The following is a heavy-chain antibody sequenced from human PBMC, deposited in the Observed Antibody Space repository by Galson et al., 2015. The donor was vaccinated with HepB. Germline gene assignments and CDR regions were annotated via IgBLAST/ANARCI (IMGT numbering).Heavy chain of an antibody. Sequence: SLRLSCAASGFTFSGSAMHWVRQASGKGLEWVGRIRSKANSYATAYAASVKGRFTISRDDSKNTAYLQMNSLKTEDTAVYYCTTTYYYDSSGPSDAFDIWGQGTMVTVSS. V-gene: IGHV3-73*01. CDR1: GFTFSGSA. CDR3: TTTYYYDSSGPSDAFDI. CDR2: IRSKANSYAT. D-gene: IGHD3-22*01. J-gene: IGHJ3*02.